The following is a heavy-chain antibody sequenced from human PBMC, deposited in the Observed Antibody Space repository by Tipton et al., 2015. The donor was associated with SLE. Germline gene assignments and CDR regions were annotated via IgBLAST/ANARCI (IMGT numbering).Heavy chain of an antibody. Sequence: LRLSCTVSGGSISSGSYYWSWIRQPAGKGLEWIGHIYTSGSTNYNPSLKSRVTISVDTSKNQFSLKLSSVTAADTAVYYCARGENFDYWGQGTLVTVSS. V-gene: IGHV4-61*09. CDR3: ARGENFDY. CDR2: IYTSGST. CDR1: GGSISSGSYY. J-gene: IGHJ4*02.